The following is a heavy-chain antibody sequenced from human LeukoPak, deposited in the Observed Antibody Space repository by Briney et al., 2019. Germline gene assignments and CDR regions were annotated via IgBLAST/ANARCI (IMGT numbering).Heavy chain of an antibody. J-gene: IGHJ3*02. CDR3: ARGGSYLSAFDI. V-gene: IGHV3-53*01. Sequence: GGSLRLSCAASEFTFSSYTMNWVRQAPGKGLEWVSIIYSGGSTFYADSVKGRFTISRDNPKNTLYLQMNSLRAEDTAVYYCARGGSYLSAFDIWGQGTMVTVSS. D-gene: IGHD1-26*01. CDR2: IYSGGST. CDR1: EFTFSSYT.